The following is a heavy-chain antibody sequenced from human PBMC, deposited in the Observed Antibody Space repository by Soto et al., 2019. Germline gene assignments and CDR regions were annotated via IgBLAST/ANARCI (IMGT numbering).Heavy chain of an antibody. V-gene: IGHV1-46*01. J-gene: IGHJ6*02. CDR2: INPSGAST. D-gene: IGHD2-2*01. CDR1: GYTFTSYY. Sequence: ASVPVSCKASGYTFTSYYMHWVRQAPGQGLEWMGIINPSGASTSYAQKFQGRVTMTRDTSTSTVYMELSSLRSEDTAVYYCARDCISTSCFYGMDVWGQGTTVTVSS. CDR3: ARDCISTSCFYGMDV.